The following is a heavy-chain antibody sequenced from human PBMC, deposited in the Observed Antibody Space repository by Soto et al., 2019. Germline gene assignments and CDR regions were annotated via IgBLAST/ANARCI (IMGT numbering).Heavy chain of an antibody. CDR3: ARGANLIYIYGRFDY. CDR1: GGSFSGYY. D-gene: IGHD5-18*01. Sequence: SETLSLTCAVYGGSFSGYYWSWIRQPPGKGLEWIGEINHSGSTNYNPSLKSRVTISVDTSKNQFSLKLSSVTAADTAVYYCARGANLIYIYGRFDYWGQGTLVTVSS. J-gene: IGHJ4*02. CDR2: INHSGST. V-gene: IGHV4-34*01.